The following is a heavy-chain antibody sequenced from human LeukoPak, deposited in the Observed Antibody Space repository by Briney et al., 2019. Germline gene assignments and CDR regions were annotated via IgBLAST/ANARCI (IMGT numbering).Heavy chain of an antibody. J-gene: IGHJ4*02. CDR3: AHRRRGITMVRGVIRPPYYFDY. CDR2: IYWDDDK. V-gene: IGHV2-5*02. CDR1: GFSLSTSGVG. D-gene: IGHD3-10*01. Sequence: ESGPTLVNPTQTLTLTCTFSGFSLSTSGVGVGWIRQPPGKALEWLALIYWDDDKRYSPSLKSRLTITKDTSKNQVVLTMTNVDPVDTATYYCAHRRRGITMVRGVIRPPYYFDYWGQGTLVTVSS.